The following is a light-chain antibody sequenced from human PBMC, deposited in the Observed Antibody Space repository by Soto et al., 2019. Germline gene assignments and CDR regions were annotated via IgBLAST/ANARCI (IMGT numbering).Light chain of an antibody. CDR2: WAS. CDR1: QSVLYSSNNKNN. V-gene: IGKV4-1*01. CDR3: QQYYSAPPWT. J-gene: IGKJ1*01. Sequence: DIVMTQSPDSLAVSLGERATINCKSSQSVLYSSNNKNNLAWYQQKPGQPPKLLIYWASTRESGVPDRFSGGGSGTDFTLTISSLQAEDVAVYYCQQYYSAPPWTFGQGTKVEIK.